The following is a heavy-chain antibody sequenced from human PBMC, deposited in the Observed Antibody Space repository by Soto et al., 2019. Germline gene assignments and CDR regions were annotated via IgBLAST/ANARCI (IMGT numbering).Heavy chain of an antibody. V-gene: IGHV4-34*01. J-gene: IGHJ4*02. CDR3: AGGYDYVCGSYRPLAY. CDR1: GGSFSGYY. CDR2: INHSGST. D-gene: IGHD3-16*02. Sequence: SETLSLTCAVYGGSFSGYYWSWIRQPPGKGLEWIGEINHSGSTNYNPSLKSRVTISVDTSKNQFSLKLSSVTAADTAVYYCAGGYDYVCGSYRPLAYCGQGTLDTVSS.